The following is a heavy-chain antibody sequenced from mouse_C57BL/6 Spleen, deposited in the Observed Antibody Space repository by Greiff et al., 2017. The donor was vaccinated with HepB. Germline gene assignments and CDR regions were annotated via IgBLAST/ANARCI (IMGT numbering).Heavy chain of an antibody. J-gene: IGHJ4*01. Sequence: EVKLQQSGPELVKPGASVKISCKASGYTFTDYYMNWVKQSHGKSLEWIGDINPNNGGTSYNQKFKGKATLTVDKSSSTAYMELRSLTSEDSAVYYCARRLLPYYYAMDYWGQGTSVTVSS. CDR3: ARRLLPYYYAMDY. D-gene: IGHD1-1*01. CDR2: INPNNGGT. V-gene: IGHV1-26*01. CDR1: GYTFTDYY.